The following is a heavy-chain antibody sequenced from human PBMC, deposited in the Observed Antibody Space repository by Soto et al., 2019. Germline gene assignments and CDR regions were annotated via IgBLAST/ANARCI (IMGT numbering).Heavy chain of an antibody. Sequence: PGGSLRLSCAASGFTFSSYGMHWVRQAPGKGLEWVAVIWYDGSNKYYADSVKGRFTISRDNSKNTLYLQMNSLRAEDTAVYYCAGDLGGYSSSWYPPLYGMDVWGQGTTVTVSS. CDR2: IWYDGSNK. CDR1: GFTFSSYG. J-gene: IGHJ6*02. V-gene: IGHV3-33*01. CDR3: AGDLGGYSSSWYPPLYGMDV. D-gene: IGHD6-13*01.